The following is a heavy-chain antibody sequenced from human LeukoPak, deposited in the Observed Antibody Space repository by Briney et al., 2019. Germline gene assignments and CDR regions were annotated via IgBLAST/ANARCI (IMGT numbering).Heavy chain of an antibody. J-gene: IGHJ4*02. CDR2: IKGKTEGVTT. V-gene: IGHV3-15*01. D-gene: IGHD2-21*02. CDR1: GFNFNNAW. CDR3: TSRVATTNDH. Sequence: GGSLRLSCAASGFNFNNAWMNWVRQAPGQGLEWVGRIKGKTEGVTTDYPAPVKGRFTISRDDPKATLYLQMNSLKTEDTAVYYCTSRVATTNDHWGQGTLVTVSS.